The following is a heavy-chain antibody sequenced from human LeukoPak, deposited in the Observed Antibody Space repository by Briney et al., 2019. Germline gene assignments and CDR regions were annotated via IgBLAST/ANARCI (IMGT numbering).Heavy chain of an antibody. CDR1: GYTLTELS. CDR2: FDPEDGET. V-gene: IGHV1-24*01. Sequence: ASVKVSCKVSGYTLTELSMHWVRQAPGKGLEWMGGFDPEDGETIYAQKFQGRVTMTEDTSTDTAYMELSSLRSEDTAVYYCARDVALSTYHFDSSGLLDCWGQGTLVTVSS. J-gene: IGHJ4*02. D-gene: IGHD3-22*01. CDR3: ARDVALSTYHFDSSGLLDC.